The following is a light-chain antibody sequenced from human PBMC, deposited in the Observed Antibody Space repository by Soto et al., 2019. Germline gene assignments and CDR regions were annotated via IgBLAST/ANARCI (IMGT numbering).Light chain of an antibody. CDR1: TGDVGGYEY. CDR2: DVT. CDR3: CSYAGDYSVV. Sequence: QSALTQPRSVSGSPGQSVAISCAGTTGDVGGYEYVSWYQHHPGKAPKLIIYDVTQRQSGVPDRFSGSKSDNTASLTISGLQDEDEADYYCCSYAGDYSVVFGGGTKVTVL. J-gene: IGLJ1*01. V-gene: IGLV2-11*01.